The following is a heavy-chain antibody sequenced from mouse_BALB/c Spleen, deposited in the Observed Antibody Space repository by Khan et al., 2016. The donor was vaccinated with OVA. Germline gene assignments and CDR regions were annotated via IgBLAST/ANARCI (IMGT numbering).Heavy chain of an antibody. Sequence: VQLVETGGGLVRPGTSLKLSCVTSGFTFSYYRMHWLRQFPGKRLEWIAVIPVKSDNSGANYAESVKGRFTISRDDSKTSVYLQMNRFREDDTASEYCRRGGYYYRTPFDYWGQGTTLTVS. CDR3: RRGGYYYRTPFDY. D-gene: IGHD1-1*01. V-gene: IGHV13-2*02. CDR2: IPVKSDNSGA. J-gene: IGHJ2*01. CDR1: GFTFSYYR.